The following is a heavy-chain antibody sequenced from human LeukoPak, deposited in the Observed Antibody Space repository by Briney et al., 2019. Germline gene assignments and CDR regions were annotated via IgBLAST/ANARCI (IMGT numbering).Heavy chain of an antibody. Sequence: SVKVSCKASGGTFSSYAISWVRQAPGQGLEWMGGIIPIFGTANYAQKFQGRVTITADESTSTAYMELSSLRSEDTAVYYCARDSTIFDRGYNWFDPWGQGTLVTVSS. J-gene: IGHJ5*02. CDR1: GGTFSSYA. CDR3: ARDSTIFDRGYNWFDP. CDR2: IIPIFGTA. D-gene: IGHD3-3*01. V-gene: IGHV1-69*13.